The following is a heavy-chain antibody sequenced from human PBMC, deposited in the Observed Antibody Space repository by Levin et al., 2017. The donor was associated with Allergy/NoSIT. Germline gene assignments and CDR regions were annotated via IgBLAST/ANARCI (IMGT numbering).Heavy chain of an antibody. Sequence: GESLKISCAASGFALSGFAMSWVRQAPGQGLGWVSAISDSSAHTYYADSVRGRFTISRDNSRNTLFLQMNTLGAEDTAVYYCAKSQGLSGRSFGDWGQGTLVTVSS. V-gene: IGHV3-23*01. CDR1: GFALSGFA. D-gene: IGHD1-26*01. CDR2: ISDSSAHT. J-gene: IGHJ4*02. CDR3: AKSQGLSGRSFGD.